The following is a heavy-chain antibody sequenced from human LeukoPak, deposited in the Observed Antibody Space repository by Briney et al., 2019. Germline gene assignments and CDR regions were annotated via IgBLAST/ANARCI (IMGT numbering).Heavy chain of an antibody. CDR1: GCSISSSSNY. J-gene: IGHJ4*02. Sequence: NTSETLSLTCTVSGCSISSSSNYWGWIRQTPGKGLEWISTIYYTGRTYDNPCLKSRVTLSIDTPKIQFSMRLSSVTAADTAVYYCASKSTAWTIDYWGQGTLVTVSS. D-gene: IGHD3/OR15-3a*01. CDR2: IYYTGRT. CDR3: ASKSTAWTIDY. V-gene: IGHV4-39*01.